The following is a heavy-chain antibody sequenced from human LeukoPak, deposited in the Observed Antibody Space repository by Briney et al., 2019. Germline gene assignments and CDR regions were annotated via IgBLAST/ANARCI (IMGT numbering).Heavy chain of an antibody. CDR1: GFTFSGYA. V-gene: IGHV3-23*01. Sequence: GGSLRLSCAGSGFTFSGYAMTWVRQAPGKGLEWVATISSTGGSTYYADSMKGRFSISRDNSNNTLFVRMFSLRADDTAVYYCAKVPDGSPRGYWYFDLWGRGTLVTVSS. J-gene: IGHJ2*01. CDR2: ISSTGGST. D-gene: IGHD5-24*01. CDR3: AKVPDGSPRGYWYFDL.